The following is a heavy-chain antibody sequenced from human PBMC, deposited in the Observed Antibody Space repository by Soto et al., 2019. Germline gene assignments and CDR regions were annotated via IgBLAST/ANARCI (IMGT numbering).Heavy chain of an antibody. D-gene: IGHD6-19*01. J-gene: IGHJ5*02. V-gene: IGHV1-8*01. CDR2: MNPDSGST. Sequence: QVQLVQSGAEVKKPGASVKVSCKPSGYPFTSYHVNWVRQAPGQGLEWMGWMNPDSGSTDYALKFQGRLTMTRNTFIRTAYLELRRLKTGDPALYYCARGRFISKGYDSGWYIAHWGQGTQVIVSS. CDR3: ARGRFISKGYDSGWYIAH. CDR1: GYPFTSYH.